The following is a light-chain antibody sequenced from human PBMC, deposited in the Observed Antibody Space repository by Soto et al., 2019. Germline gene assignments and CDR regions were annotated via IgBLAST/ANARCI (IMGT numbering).Light chain of an antibody. V-gene: IGKV3-20*01. CDR3: QQYGSSPQT. Sequence: EIVLTQSPGTLSLSPGERATLSCRASQSVSSSYLAWYQQKPGQAPRLLIYGASSRATGIPDRFNGSGSGTDFTLTISRLEPEDVAVYYCQQYGSSPQTFGQGTKVEIK. J-gene: IGKJ1*01. CDR1: QSVSSSY. CDR2: GAS.